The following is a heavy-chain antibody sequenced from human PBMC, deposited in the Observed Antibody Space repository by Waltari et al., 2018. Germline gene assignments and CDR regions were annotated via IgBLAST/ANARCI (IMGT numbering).Heavy chain of an antibody. V-gene: IGHV3-30*02. CDR3: ARDRGWPNYLDY. CDR2: IRYDGSNK. D-gene: IGHD6-19*01. CDR1: GFVFSSYG. Sequence: QVRLVESGGGVVQPGGSLRLSCATSGFVFSSYGMPWVRQAPGKGLEWVTYIRYDGSNKYYADSVKGRFTISRDSSKNTLYLQMNSLRAEDTAVYYCARDRGWPNYLDYWGQGSLVTVSS. J-gene: IGHJ4*02.